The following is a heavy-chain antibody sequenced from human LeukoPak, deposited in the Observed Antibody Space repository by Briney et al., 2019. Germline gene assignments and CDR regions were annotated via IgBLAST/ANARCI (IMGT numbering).Heavy chain of an antibody. CDR1: GYTFTSYD. CDR3: ARALSGSYLFYYFDY. D-gene: IGHD1-26*01. J-gene: IGHJ4*02. Sequence: ASVKVSCKASGYTFTSYDINWVRQATGQGLEWMGWMNPTSGNTGYTQKFQGRVTITRNTSISTAYMELSSLTSDGTALYYCARALSGSYLFYYFDYWGQGTLVTVSS. V-gene: IGHV1-8*03. CDR2: MNPTSGNT.